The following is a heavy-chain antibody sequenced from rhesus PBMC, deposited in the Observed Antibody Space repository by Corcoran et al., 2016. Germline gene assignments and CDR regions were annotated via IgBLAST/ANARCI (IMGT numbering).Heavy chain of an antibody. Sequence: LQLQESGPGLVKPSETLSLTCAVSGGSISSSYWSWIRQAPGQGLEWIGYIGGSSGSTNYNPSLKILVTPSVDTSKNQLSLKLSSVTAADTAVYYCARHGGVYSSGWYFDYWGQGVLVTVSS. CDR1: GGSISSSY. CDR2: IGGSSGST. D-gene: IGHD6-31*01. J-gene: IGHJ4*01. CDR3: ARHGGVYSSGWYFDY. V-gene: IGHV4-169*01.